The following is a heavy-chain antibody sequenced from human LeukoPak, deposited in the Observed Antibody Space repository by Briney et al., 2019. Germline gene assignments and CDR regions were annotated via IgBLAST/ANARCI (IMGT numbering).Heavy chain of an antibody. CDR2: IKQDGSEK. V-gene: IGHV3-7*01. Sequence: GGSLRLSCAASGFTFSSYWMSWVRQAPGKGLEWVANIKQDGSEKYYVDSVKGRFTISRDNAKNSLYLQMNSLRAEDTAVYYCARGIKYYYDSSGYPRRLGGLDYWGQGTLVTVSS. CDR1: GFTFSSYW. J-gene: IGHJ4*02. D-gene: IGHD3-22*01. CDR3: ARGIKYYYDSSGYPRRLGGLDY.